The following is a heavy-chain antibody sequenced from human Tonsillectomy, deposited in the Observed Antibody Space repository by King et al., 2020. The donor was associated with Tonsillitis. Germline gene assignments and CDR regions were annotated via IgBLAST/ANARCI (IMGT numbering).Heavy chain of an antibody. CDR1: GGSISSYY. D-gene: IGHD3-9*01. J-gene: IGHJ3*02. CDR3: ARGVLRYFDWMDDAFDI. Sequence: QLQESGPGLVKPSETLSLTCTVSGGSISSYYWSWLRQPPGKGLEWIGYIYYSGSTNYNPSLKSRVTISVDTSKNQFSLKLSSVTAADTAVYYCARGVLRYFDWMDDAFDIWGQGTMVTVSS. V-gene: IGHV4-59*01. CDR2: IYYSGST.